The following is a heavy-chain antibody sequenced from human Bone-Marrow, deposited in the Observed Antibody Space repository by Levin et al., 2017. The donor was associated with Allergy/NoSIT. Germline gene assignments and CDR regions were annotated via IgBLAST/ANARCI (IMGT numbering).Heavy chain of an antibody. V-gene: IGHV3-7*01. CDR2: IKQDGSEK. D-gene: IGHD3-10*01. CDR1: GFTFSSYW. Sequence: GGSLRLSCAASGFTFSSYWMSWVRQAPGKGLEWVANIKQDGSEKYYVDSVKGRFTISRDNAKNSLYLQMNSLRAEDTAVYYCARAVLYYYGSGRKVDYYYYYYMDVWGKGTTVTVSS. CDR3: ARAVLYYYGSGRKVDYYYYYYMDV. J-gene: IGHJ6*03.